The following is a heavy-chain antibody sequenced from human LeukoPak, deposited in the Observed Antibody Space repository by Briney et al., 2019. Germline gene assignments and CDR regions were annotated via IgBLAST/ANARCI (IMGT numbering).Heavy chain of an antibody. CDR1: GDSTSSYY. D-gene: IGHD1-26*01. Sequence: PSETLSLTCTVSGDSTSSYYWSWIRQPPGKGLEWIGYIYYSGSTNYNPSLKSRVTISVDTSKNQFSLKLSSVTAADTAVYYCARGRLVGATQYDYWGQGTLVTVSS. CDR3: ARGRLVGATQYDY. J-gene: IGHJ4*02. CDR2: IYYSGST. V-gene: IGHV4-59*01.